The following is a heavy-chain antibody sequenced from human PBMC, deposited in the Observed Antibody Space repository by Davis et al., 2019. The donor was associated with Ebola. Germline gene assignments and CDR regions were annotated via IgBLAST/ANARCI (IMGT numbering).Heavy chain of an antibody. Sequence: GESLKISCEASGFPFRYYAMTWVRQAPGKGLEWVSAISGAGGDTNYADSVKGRFTISRDNSKNTLFLQLNSLRVEDTAVYHCARVIHFPGIGTDVWGQGATVTVSS. CDR3: ARVIHFPGIGTDV. CDR1: GFPFRYYA. J-gene: IGHJ6*02. CDR2: ISGAGGDT. V-gene: IGHV3-23*01. D-gene: IGHD2/OR15-2a*01.